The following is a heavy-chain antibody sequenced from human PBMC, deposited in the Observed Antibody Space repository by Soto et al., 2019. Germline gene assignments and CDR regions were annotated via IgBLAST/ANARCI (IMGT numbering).Heavy chain of an antibody. CDR2: IYFDGITT. CDR3: ARGGAMRVDY. V-gene: IGHV3-74*01. CDR1: GFTFNTHW. Sequence: GGSLRLSCTASGFTFNTHWMHWVRQAPGKGLVWVSRIYFDGITTNYADSVKGRLTGSRDNAKNTVYLHVNTLRDEDTAVYYCARGGAMRVDYWGQGTLVTVSS. J-gene: IGHJ4*02.